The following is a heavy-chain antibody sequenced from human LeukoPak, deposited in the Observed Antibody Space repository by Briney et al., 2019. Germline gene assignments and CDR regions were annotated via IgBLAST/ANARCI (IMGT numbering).Heavy chain of an antibody. J-gene: IGHJ3*02. CDR3: AREFYGSGAFDI. CDR2: IIPIFGTA. D-gene: IGHD3-10*01. CDR1: GGTFSSYA. V-gene: IGHV1-69*05. Sequence: SVKVSCKASGGTFSSYAISWVRQAPGQGLEWMGRIIPIFGTASYAQKFQGRVTITTDESTSTAYMELSSLRSEDTAVYYCAREFYGSGAFDIWGQGTMVTVSS.